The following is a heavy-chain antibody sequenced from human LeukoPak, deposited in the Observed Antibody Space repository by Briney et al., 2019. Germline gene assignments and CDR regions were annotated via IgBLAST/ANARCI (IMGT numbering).Heavy chain of an antibody. Sequence: SETLSLTCTVSGGSISSSSYYWGWIRQPPGKGLEWIGSIYYSGSTHYNPSLKSRVTISVDTSKNQFSPKLSSVTAADTAVYYCARDVPFTQGIAAAGSYFDYWGQGTLVTVSS. CDR1: GGSISSSSYY. J-gene: IGHJ4*02. V-gene: IGHV4-39*02. D-gene: IGHD6-13*01. CDR2: IYYSGST. CDR3: ARDVPFTQGIAAAGSYFDY.